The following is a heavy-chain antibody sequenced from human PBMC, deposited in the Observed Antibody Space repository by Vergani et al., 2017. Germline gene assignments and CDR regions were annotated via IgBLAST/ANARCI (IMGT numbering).Heavy chain of an antibody. CDR3: ATSRSLDY. Sequence: VQLVESGGGVVQPGESLRLSCEASGITFWKFGMHWVRQGPGKGLEWVSYISRSSSTIYYADSVKGRFTISRDNAKNSLHLQMNNLRAEDTAVYYCATSRSLDYWGQGTLVTVSS. V-gene: IGHV3-48*01. CDR2: ISRSSSTI. CDR1: GITFWKFG. J-gene: IGHJ4*02.